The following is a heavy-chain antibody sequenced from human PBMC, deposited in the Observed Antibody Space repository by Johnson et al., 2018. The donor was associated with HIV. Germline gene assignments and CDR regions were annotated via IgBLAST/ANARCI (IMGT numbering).Heavy chain of an antibody. CDR3: ASSSPYSGSYGDAFDI. Sequence: VQVVESGGGLIQPGGSLRLSCAASGFTVSSNYMSWVRQAPGKGLEWVSVIYSSGSAYNADSMKGRFTISRDNSKNTLYLQMNSLRVEDTAVYYCASSSPYSGSYGDAFDIWGQGTLVTVSS. CDR2: IYSSGSA. V-gene: IGHV3-53*01. D-gene: IGHD1-26*01. J-gene: IGHJ3*02. CDR1: GFTVSSNY.